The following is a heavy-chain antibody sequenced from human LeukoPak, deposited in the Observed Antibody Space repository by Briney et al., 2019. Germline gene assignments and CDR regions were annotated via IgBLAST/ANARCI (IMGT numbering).Heavy chain of an antibody. Sequence: ASVKVSCKASGYTFTSYGISWVRQAPGQGLEWMGWISAYNGNTNYAQKLQGRVTMTTDTSTSTAYMELRSLRSDDTAVYYCARDGDCSGGSCYPGAYYYYYYGMDVWGQGTTVTVSS. V-gene: IGHV1-18*01. D-gene: IGHD2-15*01. CDR3: ARDGDCSGGSCYPGAYYYYYYGMDV. CDR2: ISAYNGNT. J-gene: IGHJ6*02. CDR1: GYTFTSYG.